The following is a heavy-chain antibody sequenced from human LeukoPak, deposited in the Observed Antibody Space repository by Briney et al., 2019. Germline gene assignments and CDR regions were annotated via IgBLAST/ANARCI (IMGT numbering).Heavy chain of an antibody. CDR3: ARMDRLSATPTTDWFDP. V-gene: IGHV1-8*02. J-gene: IGHJ5*02. Sequence: ASVKVSRKASGYTFTSYGISWVRQAPGQGLEWMGWMNPKNGATGYAQKFQGRVTMTRDTSIGTAYMELSSLVSEDTAAYYCARMDRLSATPTTDWFDPWGQGTLVTVSS. D-gene: IGHD3-16*02. CDR2: MNPKNGAT. CDR1: GYTFTSYG.